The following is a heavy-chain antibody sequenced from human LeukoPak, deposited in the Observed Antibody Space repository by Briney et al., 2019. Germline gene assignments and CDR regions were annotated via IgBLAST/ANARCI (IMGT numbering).Heavy chain of an antibody. Sequence: PSETLSLTCTVSGGSVSSGSYYWSWLRQPPGKGLEWIGYIYYSRSTNYSPSLKSRVTLSVDTSKNQCALKLSSVPAADTAVYYCARVVAGHDYWGQGTLVTVSS. CDR3: ARVVAGHDY. CDR1: GGSVSSGSYY. D-gene: IGHD6-19*01. CDR2: IYYSRST. V-gene: IGHV4-61*01. J-gene: IGHJ4*02.